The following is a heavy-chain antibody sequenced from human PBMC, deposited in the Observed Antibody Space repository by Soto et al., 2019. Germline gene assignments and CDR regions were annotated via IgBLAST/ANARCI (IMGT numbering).Heavy chain of an antibody. CDR3: ARDAVMDDGGVFDY. CDR2: INAGNGNT. CDR1: GYTITSYA. V-gene: IGHV1-3*01. D-gene: IGHD2-8*02. J-gene: IGHJ4*02. Sequence: GASVKASCKSSGYTITSYAMHCVRQAPGQRLEWMGWINAGNGNTKYSQKFQGRVTITRDTSASTAYMELSSLRSEDTAVYYCARDAVMDDGGVFDYWGQGTLVTVSS.